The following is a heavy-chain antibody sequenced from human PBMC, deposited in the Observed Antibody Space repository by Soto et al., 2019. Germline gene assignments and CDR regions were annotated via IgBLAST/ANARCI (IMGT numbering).Heavy chain of an antibody. CDR3: ARAHYDILTYTGMDV. CDR2: ISSSSSYI. CDR1: GFTFSSYS. V-gene: IGHV3-21*01. D-gene: IGHD3-9*01. J-gene: IGHJ6*02. Sequence: GGSLRLSCTASGFTFSSYSMNWVRQAPGKGLEWVSSISSSSSYIYYADSVKGRSTISRDNAKNSLYLQMNSLRAEDTAVYYCARAHYDILTYTGMDVWGQGTTVTVSS.